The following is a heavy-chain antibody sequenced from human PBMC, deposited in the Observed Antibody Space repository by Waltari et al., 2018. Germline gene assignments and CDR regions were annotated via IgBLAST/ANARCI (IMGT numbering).Heavy chain of an antibody. CDR2: IYHSGST. Sequence: QVQLQESGPGLVKPSETLSLTCAVSGYSISSGYYWGWNRQPPGKGLEWIGSIYHSGSTYYNPSLKSRVTISVDTSKNQFSLKLSSVTAADTAVYYCARPLLYYYYYMDVWGKGTTVTVSS. CDR3: ARPLLYYYYYMDV. CDR1: GYSISSGYY. J-gene: IGHJ6*03. V-gene: IGHV4-38-2*01.